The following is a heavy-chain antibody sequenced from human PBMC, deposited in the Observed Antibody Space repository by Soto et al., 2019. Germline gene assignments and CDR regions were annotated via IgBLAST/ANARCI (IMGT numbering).Heavy chain of an antibody. CDR3: ARGRGPAHYYYYGMDV. CDR2: INHSGST. V-gene: IGHV4-34*01. J-gene: IGHJ6*02. Sequence: PSETLSLTCAVYGGSFSGYYWSWIRQPPGKGLEWIGEINHSGSTNYNPSLKSRVTISVDTSKNQFSLKLSSVTAADTAVYYCARGRGPAHYYYYGMDVWGQGTTVT. CDR1: GGSFSGYY. D-gene: IGHD2-15*01.